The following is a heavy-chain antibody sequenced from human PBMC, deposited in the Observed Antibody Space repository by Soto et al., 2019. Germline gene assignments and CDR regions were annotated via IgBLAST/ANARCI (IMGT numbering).Heavy chain of an antibody. CDR3: TSLSVAVAYFVFDV. J-gene: IGHJ3*01. D-gene: IGHD6-19*01. CDR1: GFTFSGNW. V-gene: IGHV3-74*01. Sequence: EVQLVESGGGVVQPGGSLRLSCVGSGFTFSGNWMHWVRQAPGEGLVWVSRITPDGSYTDYADFVKGRFSISRDDTRNTVYLRMNILRADDTAVYYCTSLSVAVAYFVFDVWGQGTMVSVSS. CDR2: ITPDGSYT.